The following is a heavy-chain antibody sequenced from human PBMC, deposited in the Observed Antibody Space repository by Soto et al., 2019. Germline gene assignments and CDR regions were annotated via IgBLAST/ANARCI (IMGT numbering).Heavy chain of an antibody. Sequence: QTLSLTCAISGDSVSSNSVAWNWIRQSPSRGLEWLGRTYYRSKGYNDYAVSVKSRITINSDTSKNQFSLQLNSVTPGDTALYYCARGRDYGTYYFDYWGPGTLVTVSS. CDR2: TYYRSKGYN. J-gene: IGHJ4*02. CDR3: ARGRDYGTYYFDY. D-gene: IGHD3-16*01. V-gene: IGHV6-1*01. CDR1: GDSVSSNSVA.